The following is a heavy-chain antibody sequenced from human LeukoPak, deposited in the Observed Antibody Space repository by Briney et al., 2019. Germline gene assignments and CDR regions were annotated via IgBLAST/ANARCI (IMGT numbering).Heavy chain of an antibody. D-gene: IGHD6-13*01. V-gene: IGHV1-69*05. J-gene: IGHJ4*02. CDR1: GGTFSSYA. CDR2: IIPIFGTA. Sequence: ASVKVSCKASGGTFSSYAISWVRQAPGQGLELMGGIIPIFGTANYAQKFQGRVTITTDESTSTAYMELSSLRSEDTAVYYCAGSWYGPSPGNLDYWGQGTLVTVSS. CDR3: AGSWYGPSPGNLDY.